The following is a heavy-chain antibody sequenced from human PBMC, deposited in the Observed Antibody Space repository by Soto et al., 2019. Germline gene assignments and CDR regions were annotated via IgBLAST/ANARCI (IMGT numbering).Heavy chain of an antibody. CDR2: ISAYNGNT. CDR3: ARKDYYDSSGYRRDFDY. J-gene: IGHJ4*02. Sequence: ASVKVSCKASGYTFTSYGISWVRQAPGQGLEWMGWISAYNGNTNYAQKLQGRVTMTTDTSTSTAYMELRSLRSDDTAVYFCARKDYYDSSGYRRDFDYWGQGALVTVSS. D-gene: IGHD3-22*01. V-gene: IGHV1-18*01. CDR1: GYTFTSYG.